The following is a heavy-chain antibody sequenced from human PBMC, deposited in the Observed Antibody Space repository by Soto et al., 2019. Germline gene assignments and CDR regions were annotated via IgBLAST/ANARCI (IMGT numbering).Heavy chain of an antibody. Sequence: QVQLVESGGGVVQPGTSLRLSCVGSGFTFRSYVIHWVRQAPGKGLEWVALTSYDGSNNFYGDSVKGRFTISRHNSRNTVELQMDSLRFEDTALYYCARWGTTGGLDVWGKGTLVSVSS. CDR2: TSYDGSNN. CDR3: ARWGTTGGLDV. J-gene: IGHJ4*02. V-gene: IGHV3-33*05. D-gene: IGHD3-16*01. CDR1: GFTFRSYV.